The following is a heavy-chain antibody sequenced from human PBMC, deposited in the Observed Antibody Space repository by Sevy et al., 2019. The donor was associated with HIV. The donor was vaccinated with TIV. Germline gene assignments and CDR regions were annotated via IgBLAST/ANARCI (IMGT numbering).Heavy chain of an antibody. J-gene: IGHJ5*02. CDR2: IYPGGST. CDR1: GDSISSGLYY. Sequence: SETLSLTCTVSGDSISSGLYYWSWIRQPAEKGLEWIGRIYPGGSTNYNPSLRGRVSISVDTSTNQFSLKLNSVTAADTAVYYCARDLPDYGDYGRFDPWGQGTLVTVSS. V-gene: IGHV4-61*02. CDR3: ARDLPDYGDYGRFDP. D-gene: IGHD4-17*01.